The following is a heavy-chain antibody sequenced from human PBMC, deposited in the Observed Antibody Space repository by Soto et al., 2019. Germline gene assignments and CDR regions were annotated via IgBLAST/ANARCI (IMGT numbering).Heavy chain of an antibody. CDR3: ARHPGARTYYYYYGMDV. CDR1: GYSFTSYG. Sequence: PGESLKISCKGSGYSFTSYGIGWVRQMPGKGLEWMGIIYPGDSDTRYSPSFQGQVTISADKSISTAYLQWSSLKASDTAMYYCARHPGARTYYYYYGMDVWGQGTTVTVSS. CDR2: IYPGDSDT. D-gene: IGHD3-10*01. J-gene: IGHJ6*02. V-gene: IGHV5-51*01.